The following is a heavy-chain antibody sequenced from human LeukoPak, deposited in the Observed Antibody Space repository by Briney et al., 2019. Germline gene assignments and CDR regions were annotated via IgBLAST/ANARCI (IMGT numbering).Heavy chain of an antibody. J-gene: IGHJ6*03. D-gene: IGHD2-2*01. CDR1: GFTFSDYY. CDR2: ISSSGSTI. CDR3: AKDHGGIVVVPAAPSYYYYMDV. V-gene: IGHV3-11*04. Sequence: GGSLRLSCAASGFTFSDYYMSWIRQAPGKGLEWVSYISSSGSTIYYADSVKGRFTISRDNAKNSLYLQMNSLRAEDTAVYYCAKDHGGIVVVPAAPSYYYYMDVWGKGTTVTVSS.